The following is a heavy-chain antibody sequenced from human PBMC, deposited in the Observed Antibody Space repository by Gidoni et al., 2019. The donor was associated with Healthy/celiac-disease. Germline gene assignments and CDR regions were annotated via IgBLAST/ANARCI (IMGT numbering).Heavy chain of an antibody. Sequence: QVQLGQSGDEVKKPGASVKVSCTVSGYTLTNLSMHWVRQAPGKGLEWMGGFDPEDGETIYAQKSQGRVTMTEDTSTDTAYMELSSLRSEDTAVYYCATVRYYYDSSGYYLDYWGQGTLVTVSS. CDR3: ATVRYYYDSSGYYLDY. D-gene: IGHD3-22*01. CDR2: FDPEDGET. CDR1: GYTLTNLS. J-gene: IGHJ4*02. V-gene: IGHV1-24*01.